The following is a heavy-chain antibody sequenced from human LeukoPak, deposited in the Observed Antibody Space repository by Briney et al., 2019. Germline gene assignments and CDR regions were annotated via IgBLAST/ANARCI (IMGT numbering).Heavy chain of an antibody. Sequence: ASVKVSCKASGYTFTGYYMHWVRQAPGQGLEWMGWINPNSGGTNYAQKFQGRVTMTRDTSISTAYMELSRLRSDDTAVYYCARSCIVVVPVAIHTERYWFDPWGQGTLVTVSS. V-gene: IGHV1-2*02. D-gene: IGHD2-2*01. CDR3: ARSCIVVVPVAIHTERYWFDP. J-gene: IGHJ5*02. CDR1: GYTFTGYY. CDR2: INPNSGGT.